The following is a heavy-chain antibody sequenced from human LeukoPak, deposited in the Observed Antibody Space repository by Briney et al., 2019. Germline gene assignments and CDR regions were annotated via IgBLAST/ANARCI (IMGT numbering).Heavy chain of an antibody. CDR1: GGSFSGYY. CDR3: ARGMVRGVIYGMDV. D-gene: IGHD3-10*01. Sequence: KPSETLSLTCAVYGGSFSGYYWSGIRQPPGKGLEWIGEINHSGSTNYNPSLKSRVTISVDTSKNQFSLKLSSVTAADTAVYYCARGMVRGVIYGMDVWGQGTTVTVSS. CDR2: INHSGST. J-gene: IGHJ6*02. V-gene: IGHV4-34*01.